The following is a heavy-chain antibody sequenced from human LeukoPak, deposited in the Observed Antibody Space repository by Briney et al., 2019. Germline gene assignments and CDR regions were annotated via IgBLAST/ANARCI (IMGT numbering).Heavy chain of an antibody. D-gene: IGHD3-3*01. J-gene: IGHJ4*02. CDR1: GYTFTSYD. CDR2: MNPNSGNT. CDR3: ARPLRFLEWLPLTN. Sequence: ASVKVSCKASGYTFTSYDIDWVRQATGQGLEWMGWMNPNSGNTGYAQKFQGRVTMTRNTSISTAYMELSSLRSEDTAVYYCARPLRFLEWLPLTNWGQGTLVTVSS. V-gene: IGHV1-8*01.